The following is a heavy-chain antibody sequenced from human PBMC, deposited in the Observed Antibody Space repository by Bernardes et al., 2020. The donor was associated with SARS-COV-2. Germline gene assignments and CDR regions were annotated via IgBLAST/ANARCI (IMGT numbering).Heavy chain of an antibody. CDR3: ERDRDSSSSEGNSYYGMDV. D-gene: IGHD6-6*01. CDR1: GFTFSSYS. CDR2: ISSSSSYI. J-gene: IGHJ6*02. V-gene: IGHV3-21*01. Sequence: GGSLRLSCAASGFTFSSYSMNWVRQAPGKGLEWVSSISSSSSYIYYADSVKGRFTISRDNAKNSLYLQMNSLRAEDTAVYYCERDRDSSSSEGNSYYGMDVWGQGTTVTVSS.